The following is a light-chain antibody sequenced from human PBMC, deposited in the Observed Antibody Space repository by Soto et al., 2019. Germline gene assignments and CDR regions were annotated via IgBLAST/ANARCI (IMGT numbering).Light chain of an antibody. Sequence: EVVMTQSPGTLSVSPGDGATLSCRASQSVSVNLAWYQHRPGQAPRPLIYDASTRAIGVPARFSGRGSGTDFTLTISSLQSEDFAIYYCLQYNSWPYTFGRGTKLEI. CDR3: LQYNSWPYT. CDR2: DAS. J-gene: IGKJ2*01. V-gene: IGKV3-15*01. CDR1: QSVSVN.